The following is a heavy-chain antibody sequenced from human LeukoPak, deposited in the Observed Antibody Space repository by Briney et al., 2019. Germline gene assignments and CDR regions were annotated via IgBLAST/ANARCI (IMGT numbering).Heavy chain of an antibody. CDR3: AREVVVVVPAAVDY. Sequence: GASVKVSCKASGYTFIDYYIHWVRQAPGQGLEWMGWINPNSGGTNYAQKFQGRVTMTRDTSIYTAYMDLSRLRSDDTAVYYCAREVVVVVPAAVDYWGQGTLVTVSS. CDR2: INPNSGGT. J-gene: IGHJ4*02. D-gene: IGHD2-2*01. V-gene: IGHV1-2*02. CDR1: GYTFIDYY.